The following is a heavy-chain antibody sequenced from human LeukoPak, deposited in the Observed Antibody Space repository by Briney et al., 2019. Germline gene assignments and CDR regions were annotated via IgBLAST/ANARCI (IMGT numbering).Heavy chain of an antibody. D-gene: IGHD6-19*01. V-gene: IGHV3-30*18. J-gene: IGHJ4*02. CDR1: GFTFSRYA. CDR3: AKESVAGTDY. CDR2: ISYDGSNK. Sequence: PGGSLRLSCAASGFTFSRYAMHWVRQAPGKGLEWVAVISYDGSNKYYADSVKGRFTISRDNSKNTLYLQMNSLRAEDTAVYYCAKESVAGTDYWGQGTLVTVSS.